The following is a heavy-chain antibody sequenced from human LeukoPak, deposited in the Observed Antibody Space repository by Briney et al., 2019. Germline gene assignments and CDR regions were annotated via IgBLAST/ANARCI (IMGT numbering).Heavy chain of an antibody. D-gene: IGHD6-19*01. CDR3: ASGAVGRYPAVGY. J-gene: IGHJ4*02. CDR2: VSGTGYNT. V-gene: IGHV3-23*01. CDR1: GLTFSNYA. Sequence: GGSLRLSCAASGLTFSNYAMMWLRQAPGKGLEWVSAVSGTGYNTYYMDSVEGRFTISRDNSKNTLYLELESLRAEDTAVYYCASGAVGRYPAVGYWGQGTLVTVSS.